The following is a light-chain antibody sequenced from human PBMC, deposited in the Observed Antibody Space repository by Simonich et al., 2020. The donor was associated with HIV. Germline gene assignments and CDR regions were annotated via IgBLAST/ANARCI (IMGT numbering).Light chain of an antibody. CDR1: QSVRNN. CDR3: QQYNNWPLF. Sequence: EIEMTQSPATLSVSPGERATLSCRASQSVRNNLAWYQQKPGQAPRLLIYGASTRATGIPARFSGSGSGTEFTLTINSMQSEDFAVYYCQQYNNWPLFFGQGAKLEIK. CDR2: GAS. J-gene: IGKJ2*01. V-gene: IGKV3-15*01.